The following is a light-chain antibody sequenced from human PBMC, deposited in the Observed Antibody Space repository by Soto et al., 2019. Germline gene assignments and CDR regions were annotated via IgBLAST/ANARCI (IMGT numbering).Light chain of an antibody. J-gene: IGKJ1*01. V-gene: IGKV1-6*01. CDR2: AAS. Sequence: AIQMTQSPSSLSASVGDRVTITCRASQGIRRNLVWYQQKPGKAPNLLIYAASSLYSGVPSRFSGSGFGTDFTLTISSLQPEDFVTYYCLQDYNYPWTFGQGTKVEIK. CDR1: QGIRRN. CDR3: LQDYNYPWT.